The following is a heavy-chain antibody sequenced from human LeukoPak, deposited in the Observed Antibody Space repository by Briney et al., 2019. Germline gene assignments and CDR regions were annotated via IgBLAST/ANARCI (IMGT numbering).Heavy chain of an antibody. Sequence: SETLSLTCTVSGGSISSYYWSWIRQPAGKGLEWIGRIYTSGSTNYNPSLKSRVTMSVDTSKNQFSLKLSSVTAADTAVYYCARASIAARPNYYYYMDVWGKGTTVTVSS. D-gene: IGHD6-6*01. CDR3: ARASIAARPNYYYYMDV. CDR2: IYTSGST. CDR1: GGSISSYY. J-gene: IGHJ6*03. V-gene: IGHV4-4*07.